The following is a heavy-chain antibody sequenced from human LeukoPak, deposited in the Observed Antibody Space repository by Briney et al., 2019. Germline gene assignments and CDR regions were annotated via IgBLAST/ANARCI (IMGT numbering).Heavy chain of an antibody. D-gene: IGHD3-3*01. J-gene: IGHJ6*03. V-gene: IGHV1-18*01. Sequence: ASVKVSCKASGYTFTSYGISWVRQAPGQGLEWMGWISAYNGNTNYAQKLQGRVTMTTDTSTSTAYMELRSLRSDDTAVYYCARGWFTIFGVVPQGDYYYMDVWGKGTTVTVSS. CDR1: GYTFTSYG. CDR3: ARGWFTIFGVVPQGDYYYMDV. CDR2: ISAYNGNT.